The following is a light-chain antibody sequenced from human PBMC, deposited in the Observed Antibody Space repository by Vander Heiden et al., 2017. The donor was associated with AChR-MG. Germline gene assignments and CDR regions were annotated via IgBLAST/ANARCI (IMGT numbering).Light chain of an antibody. CDR3: AAWDDSLSGQEV. J-gene: IGLJ2*01. Sequence: QSLLTQPPSASGPPGQRVTISCSGSSSNIGSNYVYWYQQLPGTAPKLLIYRNNQRPSGVPDRFSGSKSGTSASLAISGLRSEDEADYYCAAWDDSLSGQEVFGGGTKLTVL. CDR1: SSNIGSNY. V-gene: IGLV1-47*01. CDR2: RNN.